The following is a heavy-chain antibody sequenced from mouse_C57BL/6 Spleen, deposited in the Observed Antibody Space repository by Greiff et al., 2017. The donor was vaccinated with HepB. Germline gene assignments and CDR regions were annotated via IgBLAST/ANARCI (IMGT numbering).Heavy chain of an antibody. CDR3: ARGVLTGTSGFAY. J-gene: IGHJ3*01. CDR2: INPNNGGT. Sequence: EVQLQQSGPELVKPGASVKMSCKASGYTFTDYNMHWVKQSHGKSLEWIGYINPNNGGTSYNQKFKGKATLTVNKSSSTAYMERRSLTSEDSAVYYCARGVLTGTSGFAYWGQGTLVTVSA. V-gene: IGHV1-22*01. D-gene: IGHD4-1*01. CDR1: GYTFTDYN.